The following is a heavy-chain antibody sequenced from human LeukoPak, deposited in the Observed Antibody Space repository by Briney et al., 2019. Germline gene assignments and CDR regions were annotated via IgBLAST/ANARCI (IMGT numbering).Heavy chain of an antibody. D-gene: IGHD3-22*01. CDR2: ISSSGTTI. Sequence: GGSLRLSCVASGFMFSSYTMTWARQTPGKGLEWVSSISSSGTTIYYADSLKGRFTISRDNGKKSLYLQMNSLRAEDTAVYYCVRGGYYDSRDAFHVWGQGTVVTVSS. CDR1: GFMFSSYT. CDR3: VRGGYYDSRDAFHV. V-gene: IGHV3-21*01. J-gene: IGHJ3*01.